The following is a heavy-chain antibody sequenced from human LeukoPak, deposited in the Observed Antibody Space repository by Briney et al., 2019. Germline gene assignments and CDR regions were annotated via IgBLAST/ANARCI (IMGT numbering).Heavy chain of an antibody. J-gene: IGHJ4*02. CDR2: ISGSGGST. CDR3: ANLYSSGWYVLVY. Sequence: PGGSLRLSCAASGFTFSSYAMSWVRQAPGKGLEWVSAISGSGGSTYYADSVKGRFTISRDNSKNTLYLQMNSLRAEDTAVYYCANLYSSGWYVLVYWGQGTLVTVSS. CDR1: GFTFSSYA. D-gene: IGHD6-19*01. V-gene: IGHV3-23*01.